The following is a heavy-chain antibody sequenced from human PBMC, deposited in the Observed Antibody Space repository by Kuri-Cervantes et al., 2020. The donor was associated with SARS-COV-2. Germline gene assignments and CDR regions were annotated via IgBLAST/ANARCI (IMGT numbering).Heavy chain of an antibody. CDR2: INHSGST. V-gene: IGHV4-34*01. CDR3: ARGGGVCSGGSCSPPFDY. Sequence: ESLKISCAVYGGSFSGYYWSWIRQPPGKGLEWIGEINHSGSTNYNPSLKSRVTISVDTSKNQFSLKLSSVTAADTAVYYCARGGGVCSGGSCSPPFDYWGQGTLVTDSS. CDR1: GGSFSGYY. J-gene: IGHJ4*02. D-gene: IGHD2-15*01.